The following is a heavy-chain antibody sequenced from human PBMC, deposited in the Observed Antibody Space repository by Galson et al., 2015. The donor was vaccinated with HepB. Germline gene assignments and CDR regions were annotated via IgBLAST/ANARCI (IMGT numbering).Heavy chain of an antibody. J-gene: IGHJ4*02. Sequence: SVKVSCKASGYTFTGYYMHWVRQAPGQGLEWMGWINPNSGGTNYAQKFQGRVTMTRDTSISTAYMELSRLRSDDTAVYYCARARGYSYALDYWGQGTLVTVSS. CDR1: GYTFTGYY. V-gene: IGHV1-2*02. CDR2: INPNSGGT. D-gene: IGHD5-18*01. CDR3: ARARGYSYALDY.